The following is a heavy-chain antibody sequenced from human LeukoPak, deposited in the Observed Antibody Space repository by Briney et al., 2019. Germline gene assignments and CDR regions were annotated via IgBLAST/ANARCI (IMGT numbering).Heavy chain of an antibody. D-gene: IGHD4-23*01. CDR3: ARDPSALTTVVTFFDY. J-gene: IGHJ4*02. Sequence: GRSLRLSCAASGFTFSSYAMHWVRQAPGKGLEWVAVISYDGSNKYYAGSVKGRFTISRDNSKNTLYLQMNSLRAEDTAVYYCARDPSALTTVVTFFDYWGQGTLVTVSS. CDR1: GFTFSSYA. V-gene: IGHV3-30-3*01. CDR2: ISYDGSNK.